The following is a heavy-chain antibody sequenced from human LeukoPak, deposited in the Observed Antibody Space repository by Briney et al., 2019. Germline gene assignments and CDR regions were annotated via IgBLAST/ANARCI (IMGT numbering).Heavy chain of an antibody. D-gene: IGHD1-26*01. V-gene: IGHV3-23*01. CDR3: ARPRGSSPDKYHFDY. CDR1: GSTFSSYA. J-gene: IGHJ4*02. CDR2: ISGSGDRT. Sequence: GGSLRLSCAASGSTFSSYAMSWVRQAPGRGLEWVSTISGSGDRTYYADSVKGRFTISRDNSKNTLSLQMNSLRAEDTAVYYCARPRGSSPDKYHFDYWGQGTLVTVSS.